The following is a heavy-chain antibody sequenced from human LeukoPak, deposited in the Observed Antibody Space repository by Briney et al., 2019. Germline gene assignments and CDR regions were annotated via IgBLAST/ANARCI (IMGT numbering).Heavy chain of an antibody. J-gene: IGHJ4*02. CDR2: IYYSGST. CDR1: GGSISSSSYY. V-gene: IGHV4-39*07. D-gene: IGHD3-10*01. Sequence: SETLSLTCTVSGGSISSSSYYWGWIRQPPGKGLEWIGSIYYSGSTYYNPSLKSRFTISVDTSKNTFSRKLSSVTAADTAVYYCAILTYYYGSGSQGGYYFDYWGQGTLVTVSS. CDR3: AILTYYYGSGSQGGYYFDY.